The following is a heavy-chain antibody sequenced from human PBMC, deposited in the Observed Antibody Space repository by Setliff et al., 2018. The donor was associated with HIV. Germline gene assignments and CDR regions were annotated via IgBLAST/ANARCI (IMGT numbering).Heavy chain of an antibody. CDR2: IYHRGST. CDR3: AVRRYYDSTGYYDY. CDR1: GYSISSGYY. Sequence: SETLSLTCAVSGYSISSGYYWGWIRQPPGKGLEWIGEIYHRGSTNYNPSLKSRVTISVDKSKNQFSLKLTSVTAADTAVYYCAVRRYYDSTGYYDYWGQGTLVTVSS. V-gene: IGHV4-38-2*01. D-gene: IGHD3-22*01. J-gene: IGHJ4*02.